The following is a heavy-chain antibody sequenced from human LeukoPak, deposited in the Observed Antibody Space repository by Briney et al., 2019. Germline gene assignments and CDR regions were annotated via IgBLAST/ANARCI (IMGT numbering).Heavy chain of an antibody. D-gene: IGHD3-10*01. J-gene: IGHJ3*02. Sequence: KASETLSLTCAVYGGSFSGYYWSWIRQPPGKGLEWIGEINHSGSTNYNPSLKSRVTISVDTSKNQFSLKLSSVTAADTAVYYCARNGITMVRGVTRADAFDIWGQGTMVTVSS. CDR3: ARNGITMVRGVTRADAFDI. CDR2: INHSGST. V-gene: IGHV4-34*01. CDR1: GGSFSGYY.